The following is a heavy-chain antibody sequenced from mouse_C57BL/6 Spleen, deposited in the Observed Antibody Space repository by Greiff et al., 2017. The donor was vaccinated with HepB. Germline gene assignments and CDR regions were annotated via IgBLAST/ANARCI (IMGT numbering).Heavy chain of an antibody. V-gene: IGHV1-82*01. CDR1: GYAFSSSW. CDR3: ARDDYDVFFDY. CDR2: IYPGDGDT. D-gene: IGHD2-4*01. J-gene: IGHJ2*01. Sequence: VQVVESGPELVKPGASVKISCKASGYAFSSSWMNWVKQRPGKGLEWIGRIYPGDGDTNYNGKFKGKATLTADKSSSTAYMQLSSLTSEDSAVYFCARDDYDVFFDYWGQGTTLTVSS.